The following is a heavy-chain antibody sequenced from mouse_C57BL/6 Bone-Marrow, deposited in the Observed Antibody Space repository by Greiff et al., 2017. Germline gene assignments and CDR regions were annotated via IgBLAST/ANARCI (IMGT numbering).Heavy chain of an antibody. J-gene: IGHJ4*01. D-gene: IGHD1-1*01. Sequence: EVKLMESGGDLVKPGGSLKLSCAASGFTFSSYGMSWVRQTPDKRLEWVATISSGGSYTYYPDSVKGRFTISRDNAKNTLYLQMSSLKSEDAAMYYCARHLFYGSSYAMDYWGQGTSATVSS. CDR2: ISSGGSYT. CDR3: ARHLFYGSSYAMDY. V-gene: IGHV5-6*01. CDR1: GFTFSSYG.